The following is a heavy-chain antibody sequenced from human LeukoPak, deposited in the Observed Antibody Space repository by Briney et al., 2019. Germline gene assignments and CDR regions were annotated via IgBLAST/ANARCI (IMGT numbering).Heavy chain of an antibody. CDR3: ARYNPDSSGYYSRPDY. Sequence: SETLSLTCTTSGGSISSVAYYWNWIRQHPGKGLEWIGYIYNSGSTYYNPSLKSRVTISVDTSKNQFSLKLSSVTAADTAVYYCARYNPDSSGYYSRPDYWGQGTLVTVSS. J-gene: IGHJ4*02. D-gene: IGHD3-22*01. CDR1: GGSISSVAYY. CDR2: IYNSGST. V-gene: IGHV4-31*03.